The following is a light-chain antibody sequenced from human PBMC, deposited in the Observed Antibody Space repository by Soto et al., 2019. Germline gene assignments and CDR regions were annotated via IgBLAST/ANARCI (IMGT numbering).Light chain of an antibody. J-gene: IGLJ3*02. CDR2: EVS. CDR1: SSDIGDSNY. CDR3: CSYTSSFTLVWV. V-gene: IGLV2-14*03. Sequence: QSALTQPASVSGSPGQSITISCTGTSSDIGDSNYVSWYQQHPGKAPKLIIFEVSQRPSGVSNRFSGSKSGNTASLTISGLQAEDEADYYCCSYTSSFTLVWVFGGGTQLTVL.